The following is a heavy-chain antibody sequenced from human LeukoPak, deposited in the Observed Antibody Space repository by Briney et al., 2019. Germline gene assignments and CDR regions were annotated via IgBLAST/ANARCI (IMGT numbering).Heavy chain of an antibody. CDR1: GFTFSTYA. Sequence: GGSLRLSCAASGFTFSTYAMTWVRQAPGKGLEWVSAISGDGATKFYADSVKGRFTISRDNSKNSLYLQMNSLRAEDTAVYYCAKVAASPYYMDGWGKGSTVTVS. CDR2: ISGDGATK. J-gene: IGHJ6*03. CDR3: AKVAASPYYMDG. V-gene: IGHV3-23*01. D-gene: IGHD6-25*01.